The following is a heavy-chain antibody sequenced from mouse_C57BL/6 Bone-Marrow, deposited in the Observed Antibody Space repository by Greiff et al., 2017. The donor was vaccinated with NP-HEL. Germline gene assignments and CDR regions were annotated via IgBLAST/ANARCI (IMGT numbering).Heavy chain of an antibody. Sequence: EVQLQESGPELVKPGASVKIPCKASGYTFTDYNMDWVKQSHGKSLEWIGDINPNNGGTIYNQKFKSKATLTVDKSSSTAYMQLSSLTSEDSAVYYCARWYYGSSYGGQGTTLTVSS. CDR1: GYTFTDYN. V-gene: IGHV1-18*01. CDR3: ARWYYGSSY. CDR2: INPNNGGT. D-gene: IGHD1-1*01. J-gene: IGHJ2*01.